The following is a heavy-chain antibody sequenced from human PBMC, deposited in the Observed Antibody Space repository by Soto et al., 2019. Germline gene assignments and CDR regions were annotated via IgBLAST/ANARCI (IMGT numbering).Heavy chain of an antibody. J-gene: IGHJ6*02. Sequence: PGGSLRLSCAASGFTVSSNYMSWVRQAPGKGLEWVSVIYSGGSTYYADSVKGRFTISRDNSKNTLYLQMNSLRAEDTAVYYCAKVLMTGDRDHYNYYYGMDVWGQGTTVTVSS. V-gene: IGHV3-53*01. CDR1: GFTVSSNY. CDR3: AKVLMTGDRDHYNYYYGMDV. D-gene: IGHD2-21*01. CDR2: IYSGGST.